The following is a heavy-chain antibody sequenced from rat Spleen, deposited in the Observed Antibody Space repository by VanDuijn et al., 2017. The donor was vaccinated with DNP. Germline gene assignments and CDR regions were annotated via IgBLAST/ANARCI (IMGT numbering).Heavy chain of an antibody. J-gene: IGHJ2*01. CDR1: GYSITSGFR. CDR2: INGAGST. V-gene: IGHV3-3*01. Sequence: EVQLQESGPGLVKPSQSLSLTCSVTGYSITSGFRWTWIQKIPGEKLVWMGNINGAGSTDYNPSLKSRISITRDISKNQFFLQVNSVTPEDSATYYCAIQLGVFDYWGQGVMVIVSS. D-gene: IGHD5-1*01. CDR3: AIQLGVFDY.